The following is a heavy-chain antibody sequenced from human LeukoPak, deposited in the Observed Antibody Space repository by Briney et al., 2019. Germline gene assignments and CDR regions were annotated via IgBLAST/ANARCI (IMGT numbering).Heavy chain of an antibody. V-gene: IGHV3-21*01. Sequence: GGSLRHSCAASGFTFSSYSMNWVRQAPGKGLEWVSSISSSSSYIYYADSVKGRFTISRDNAKNSLYLQMNSLRAEDTAVYYCARGAAGYSGYDLVTYYFDYWGQGTLVTVSS. J-gene: IGHJ4*02. D-gene: IGHD5-12*01. CDR3: ARGAAGYSGYDLVTYYFDY. CDR2: ISSSSSYI. CDR1: GFTFSSYS.